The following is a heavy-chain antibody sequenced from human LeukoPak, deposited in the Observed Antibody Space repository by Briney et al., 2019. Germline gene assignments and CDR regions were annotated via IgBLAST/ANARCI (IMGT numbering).Heavy chain of an antibody. CDR1: GFTFSSYW. CDR3: ARRDQLPDPMNYYYYMDV. J-gene: IGHJ6*03. Sequence: PGGSLRLSCAASGFTFSSYWMSWVRQAPGKGLEWVANIKQDGSEKYYVDSVKGRFTISRDNAKNSLYLQMNSLRAEDTAVYYCARRDQLPDPMNYYYYMDVWGKGTTVTVSS. CDR2: IKQDGSEK. D-gene: IGHD2-2*01. V-gene: IGHV3-7*01.